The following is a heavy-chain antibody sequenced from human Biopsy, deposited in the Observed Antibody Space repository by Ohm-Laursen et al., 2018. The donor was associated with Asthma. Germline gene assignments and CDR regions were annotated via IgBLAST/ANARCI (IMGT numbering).Heavy chain of an antibody. Sequence: ASVKVSCKASGYTFTHYAIHWLRQAPGQRPEWMGWINAGNGKLEYSGKFQGRVTITRDASATTAYMELSSLTSGDTAVYYCARDGNWCRLRNCSPPGYWFDPWGQGTLVTVSS. CDR3: ARDGNWCRLRNCSPPGYWFDP. CDR2: INAGNGKL. D-gene: IGHD2-8*02. J-gene: IGHJ5*02. V-gene: IGHV1-3*01. CDR1: GYTFTHYA.